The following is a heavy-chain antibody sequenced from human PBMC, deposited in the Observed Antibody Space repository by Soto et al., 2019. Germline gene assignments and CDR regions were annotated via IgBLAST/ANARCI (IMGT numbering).Heavy chain of an antibody. D-gene: IGHD3-10*01. J-gene: IGHJ4*02. V-gene: IGHV3-30*03. CDR2: ISYDGSDN. CDR3: VGGLYYVDY. Sequence: QVQLVESGGGVVQPGRSLRLSCAASGFPFTSYGMHWVREGPDKGLEWVAIISYDGSDNYYADSVKGRFTISRDNSKNTLYMQMNRLRPEDTALYYCVGGLYYVDYRGQGTLVIVSS. CDR1: GFPFTSYG.